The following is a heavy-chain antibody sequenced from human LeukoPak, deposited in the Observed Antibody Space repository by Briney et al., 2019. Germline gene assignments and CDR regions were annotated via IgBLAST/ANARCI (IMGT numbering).Heavy chain of an antibody. CDR2: INPNSGGT. Sequence: ASVKVSCKASGYTFTSYGISWVRQAPGQGLEWMGWINPNSGGTNYAQKFQGRVTMTRDTSISTAYMELSRLRSDDTAVYYCARGGAMIVVVITGEYFDYWGQGTLVTVSS. CDR3: ARGGAMIVVVITGEYFDY. D-gene: IGHD3-22*01. J-gene: IGHJ4*02. CDR1: GYTFTSYG. V-gene: IGHV1-2*02.